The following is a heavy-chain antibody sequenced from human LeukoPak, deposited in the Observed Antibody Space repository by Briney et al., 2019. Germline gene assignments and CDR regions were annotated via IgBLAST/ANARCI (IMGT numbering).Heavy chain of an antibody. CDR1: GFRFDDYS. CDR3: GRVHCSTNSCYDYYDYYMDV. Sequence: PGGSLRLSCAASGFRFDDYSMNWVRHVPGKGLEWVAGINWDSASTGYRDSMKGRFTISRDNGKNSLYLQMNSLRVEDTAVYYCGRVHCSTNSCYDYYDYYMDVSGKGTTVTVSS. D-gene: IGHD2-15*01. V-gene: IGHV3-20*04. J-gene: IGHJ6*03. CDR2: INWDSAST.